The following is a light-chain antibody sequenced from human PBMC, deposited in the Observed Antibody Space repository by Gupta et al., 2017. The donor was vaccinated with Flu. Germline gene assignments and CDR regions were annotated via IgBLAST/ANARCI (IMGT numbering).Light chain of an antibody. V-gene: IGKV1-16*02. CDR3: QQYVSYPVT. CDR1: QDISTY. Sequence: GDRVTITCRASQDISTYLAWFQQKAGKVPKSLIYAASSLQSGVTSNVSGSGSGTDFTLTIDSLQPEDFATYYCQQYVSYPVTFGQGTKVEIK. J-gene: IGKJ1*01. CDR2: AAS.